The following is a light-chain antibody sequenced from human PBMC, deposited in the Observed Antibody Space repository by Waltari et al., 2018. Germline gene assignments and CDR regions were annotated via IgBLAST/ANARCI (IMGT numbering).Light chain of an antibody. CDR2: EVN. CDR1: SSDVGSYNL. J-gene: IGLJ1*01. Sequence: QSALTQPASVSGSPGQSITVSCTGTSSDVGSYNLVSWFQQYPDTAPKLIIFEVNKRPSGVSNRFSGSKSGNTASLTISGLQAGDEADYYCCSYAGSGMYVFGTGAKVTVL. V-gene: IGLV2-23*02. CDR3: CSYAGSGMYV.